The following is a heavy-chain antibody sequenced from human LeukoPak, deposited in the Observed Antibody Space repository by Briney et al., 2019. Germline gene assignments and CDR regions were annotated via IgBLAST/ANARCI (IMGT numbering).Heavy chain of an antibody. CDR2: ISAYNGNT. CDR3: AREGYGDYAWFDP. V-gene: IGHV1-18*01. CDR1: GYTSTNYD. D-gene: IGHD4-17*01. J-gene: IGHJ5*02. Sequence: GASVNVSCKASGYTSTNYDISWVRQAPGQGLEWMGWISAYNGNTNYAQKLQGRVTMTTDTSTGTAYMELRSLRSDDTAVYYCAREGYGDYAWFDPWGQGTLVTVSS.